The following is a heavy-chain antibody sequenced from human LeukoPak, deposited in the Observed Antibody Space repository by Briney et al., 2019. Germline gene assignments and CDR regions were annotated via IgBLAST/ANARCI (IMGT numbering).Heavy chain of an antibody. V-gene: IGHV4-59*01. Sequence: SETLSLTCTVSGGSLSSYYWSWIRQPPGKGLEWIGYIYYGGSHNSNPSLRSRVTISVDPSKNQFSLKLSSVTAADTAVYYCARDKYRWNDGSYGMDVWGQGTTVTVSS. D-gene: IGHD1-1*01. CDR2: IYYGGSH. CDR1: GGSLSSYY. J-gene: IGHJ6*02. CDR3: ARDKYRWNDGSYGMDV.